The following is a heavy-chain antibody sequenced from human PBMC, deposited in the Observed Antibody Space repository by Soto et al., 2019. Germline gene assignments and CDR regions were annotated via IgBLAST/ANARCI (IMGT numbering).Heavy chain of an antibody. CDR2: IYHSGST. Sequence: PSETLSLTCAVAGAPISSSHWWSWVRQPPGKGLEWIGEIYHSGSTNYNPSLKSRVTMSVDTSKNQFSLKLNSVTAADTALYYCARQTTYISSWFDYWGHGTLVTVSS. CDR1: GAPISSSHW. V-gene: IGHV4-4*02. J-gene: IGHJ5*01. CDR3: ARQTTYISSWFDY. D-gene: IGHD6-13*01.